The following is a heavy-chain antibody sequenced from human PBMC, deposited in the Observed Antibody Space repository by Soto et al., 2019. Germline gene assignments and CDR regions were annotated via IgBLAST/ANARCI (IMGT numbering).Heavy chain of an antibody. Sequence: QLQLQESGPGLVKPSETLSLTCTVSGGSISSSNYYWGWIRQPPGKGLEWIGSIYYSGSTHYNPALNSRVTIAVDTAKTQFPLTLSSVTAADTAVYYCASHHTLFGVVIMGDWSQGSLVSVSS. CDR2: IYYSGST. D-gene: IGHD3-3*01. CDR1: GGSISSSNYY. V-gene: IGHV4-39*01. CDR3: ASHHTLFGVVIMGD. J-gene: IGHJ4*02.